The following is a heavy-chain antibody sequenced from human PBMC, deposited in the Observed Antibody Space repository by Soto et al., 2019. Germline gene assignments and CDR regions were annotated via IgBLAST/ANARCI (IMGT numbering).Heavy chain of an antibody. J-gene: IGHJ6*02. D-gene: IGHD3-10*01. CDR3: ARDGQSELVGLLWFGDPLGMAG. CDR2: IIPILGIA. V-gene: IGHV1-69*04. Sequence: EASVKVSCKASGGTFSSYTISWVRQAPGQGLEWMGRIIPILGIANYAQKFQGRVTITADKSTSTAYMELSSLRSEDTAVYYCARDGQSELVGLLWFGDPLGMAGWGQGTTVTVAS. CDR1: GGTFSSYT.